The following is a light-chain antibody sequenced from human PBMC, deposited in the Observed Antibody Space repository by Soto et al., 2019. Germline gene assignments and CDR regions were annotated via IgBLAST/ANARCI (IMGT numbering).Light chain of an antibody. CDR2: AAS. Sequence: DIQMTQSPSSLSASVGDRVTITCRASQVINNYLAWYQQKPGKVPKLLIYAASTLQSGVPFRFSGSGSGTDSTLTISSLQPEDVATYYYQKYNSAPWTFGQGTKVEIK. J-gene: IGKJ1*01. V-gene: IGKV1-27*01. CDR1: QVINNY. CDR3: QKYNSAPWT.